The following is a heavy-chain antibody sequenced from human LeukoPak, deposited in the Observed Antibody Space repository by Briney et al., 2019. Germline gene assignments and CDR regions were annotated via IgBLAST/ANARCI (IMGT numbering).Heavy chain of an antibody. D-gene: IGHD2-2*01. CDR1: GGSISSSSYY. CDR2: IYYSGST. CDR3: ARDLGYCSSTSCYNWFDP. V-gene: IGHV4-39*07. J-gene: IGHJ5*02. Sequence: SETLSLTCTVSGGSISSSSYYWGWIRQPPGQGLEWIGSIYYSGSTYYNPSLKSRVTISVDTSKNQFSLKLSSVTAADTAVYYCARDLGYCSSTSCYNWFDPWGQGTLVTVSS.